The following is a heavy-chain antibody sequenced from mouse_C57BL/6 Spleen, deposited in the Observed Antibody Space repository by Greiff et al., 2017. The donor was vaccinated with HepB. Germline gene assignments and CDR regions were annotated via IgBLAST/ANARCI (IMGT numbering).Heavy chain of an antibody. D-gene: IGHD1-1*01. CDR3: ARSTSITTVVATDY. CDR1: GYTFTSYW. J-gene: IGHJ2*01. Sequence: VQLQQPGAELVMPGASVKLSCKASGYTFTSYWMHWVKQRPGQGLEWIGEIDPSDSYTNYNQKFKGKSTLTVDKSSSTAYMQLSSLTSEDSAVYYCARSTSITTVVATDYWGQGTTLTVSS. CDR2: IDPSDSYT. V-gene: IGHV1-69*01.